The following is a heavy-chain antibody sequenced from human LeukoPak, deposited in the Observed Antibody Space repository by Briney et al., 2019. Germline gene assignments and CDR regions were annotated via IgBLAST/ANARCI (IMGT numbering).Heavy chain of an antibody. CDR3: ARLAARGFDY. CDR2: IYYSGST. V-gene: IGHV4-39*07. J-gene: IGHJ4*02. D-gene: IGHD2-15*01. CDR1: GGSISSSSYY. Sequence: SETLSLTCTVSGGSISSSSYYWGWIRQPPGKGLEWIGSIYYSGSTYYNPSLKSRVIISVDTSKNQFSLKLSSVTAADTAVYYCARLAARGFDYWGQGTLVTVSS.